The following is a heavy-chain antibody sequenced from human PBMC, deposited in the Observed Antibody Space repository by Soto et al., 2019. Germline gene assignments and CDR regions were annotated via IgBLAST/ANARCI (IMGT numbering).Heavy chain of an antibody. D-gene: IGHD4-17*01. CDR1: GGSISSGGYY. Sequence: QVQLQESGPGLVKPSQTLSLTCTVSGGSISSGGYYWSWIRQHPGKGLEWIGYIYYSGSTYYNPSLKSRVTISVVTSKDQFSLKLSSVTAADTAVYYCARDLRYGDYPNWYFDLWGRGTLVTVSS. CDR3: ARDLRYGDYPNWYFDL. V-gene: IGHV4-31*03. CDR2: IYYSGST. J-gene: IGHJ2*01.